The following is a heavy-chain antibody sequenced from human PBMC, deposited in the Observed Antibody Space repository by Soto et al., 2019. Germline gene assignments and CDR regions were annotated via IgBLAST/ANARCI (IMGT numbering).Heavy chain of an antibody. D-gene: IGHD2-2*02. J-gene: IGHJ4*02. V-gene: IGHV1-3*01. Sequence: GASVKVSFKASGYTFTSYAMHWVRQTPGQRLEWMEWINAGNGNTKYSQKFQGRVTITRDTSASTAYMELSSLRSEDTAVYYCAKSATVPAAIDYWGQGTLVTVSS. CDR3: AKSATVPAAIDY. CDR1: GYTFTSYA. CDR2: INAGNGNT.